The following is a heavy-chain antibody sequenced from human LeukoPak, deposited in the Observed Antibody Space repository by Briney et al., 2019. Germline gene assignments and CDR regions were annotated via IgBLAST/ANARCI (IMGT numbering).Heavy chain of an antibody. D-gene: IGHD3-3*01. V-gene: IGHV4-30-2*01. J-gene: IGHJ4*02. CDR2: IYHSGST. CDR1: GGSISSGGYS. Sequence: SETLSLTCAVSGGSISSGGYSWSWIRQPPGKGLEWIEYIYHSGSTYYNPSLKSRVTISVDRSKNQSSLKLSSVTAADTAVYYCARARLYDFWSGYPQYYFDYWGQGTLVTVSS. CDR3: ARARLYDFWSGYPQYYFDY.